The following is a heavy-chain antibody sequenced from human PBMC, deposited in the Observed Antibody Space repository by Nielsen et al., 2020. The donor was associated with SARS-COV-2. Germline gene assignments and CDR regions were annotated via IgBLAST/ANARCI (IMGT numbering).Heavy chain of an antibody. CDR2: INTNTGNP. CDR3: ARGWIVVVPAASARGDAFDI. Sequence: ASVKVSCKASGYTFTSYAMNWVRQAPGQGLEWMGWINTNTGNPTYAQGFTGRFVFSLDTSVNTAYLQISSLKAEDTAVYYCARGWIVVVPAASARGDAFDIWGQGTMVTVSS. V-gene: IGHV7-4-1*02. J-gene: IGHJ3*02. D-gene: IGHD2-2*01. CDR1: GYTFTSYA.